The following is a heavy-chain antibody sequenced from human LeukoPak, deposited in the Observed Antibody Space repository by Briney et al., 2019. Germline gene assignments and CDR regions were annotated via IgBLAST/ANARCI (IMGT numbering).Heavy chain of an antibody. J-gene: IGHJ4*02. Sequence: PSETLSLTCAVYGGSFSGYYWSWIRQPPGKGLEWIGSIYYSGSTYYNPSLKSRVTISVDTSKSQFSLKLSSVTAADTAVYYCESDDYWGQGTLVTVSS. CDR2: IYYSGST. V-gene: IGHV4-34*01. CDR3: ESDDY. CDR1: GGSFSGYY.